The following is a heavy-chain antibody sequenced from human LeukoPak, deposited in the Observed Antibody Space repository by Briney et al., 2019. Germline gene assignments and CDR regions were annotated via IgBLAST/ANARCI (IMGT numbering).Heavy chain of an antibody. Sequence: GASVTVSFKVSGYTLTELSMHWVRQAPGKGLEWMGGFDPEDGETIYARKFQGRVTMTEDTSTDTAYMELSSLRSEDTAVYYCMTSDYGDERDDYWGQGTLVTVSS. CDR1: GYTLTELS. D-gene: IGHD4-17*01. CDR3: MTSDYGDERDDY. J-gene: IGHJ4*02. V-gene: IGHV1-24*01. CDR2: FDPEDGET.